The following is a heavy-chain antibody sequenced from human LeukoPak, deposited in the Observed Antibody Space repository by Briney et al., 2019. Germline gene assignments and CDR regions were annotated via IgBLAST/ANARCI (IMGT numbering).Heavy chain of an antibody. Sequence: ASVKVSCKASGYTFTSYYMHWVRQAPGQGLQWMGWINPNSGGTNYAQKFQGRVTMTRDTSISTAYMELSRLRSDDTAVYYCARRPSSGWYYFDYWGQGTLVTVSS. CDR1: GYTFTSYY. V-gene: IGHV1-2*02. CDR2: INPNSGGT. CDR3: ARRPSSGWYYFDY. D-gene: IGHD6-19*01. J-gene: IGHJ4*02.